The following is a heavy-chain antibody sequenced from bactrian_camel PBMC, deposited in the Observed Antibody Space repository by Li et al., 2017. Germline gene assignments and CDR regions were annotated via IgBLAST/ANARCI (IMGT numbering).Heavy chain of an antibody. Sequence: HVQLVESGGASVQAGGSLRLSCAASGSTDDNYCMGWFRQVPGKDRDEVATILREIDTRYADSVKGRFTISHDSAENTMYLQMNDLKPEDTAMYYCAAVRGADYSLSTACSRGQGTQVTVS. CDR2: ILREIDT. D-gene: IGHD4*01. V-gene: IGHV3S55*01. CDR3: AAVRGADYSLSTACS. J-gene: IGHJ4*01. CDR1: GSTDDNYC.